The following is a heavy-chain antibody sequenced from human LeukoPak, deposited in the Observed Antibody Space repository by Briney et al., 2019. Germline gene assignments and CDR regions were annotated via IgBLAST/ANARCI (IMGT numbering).Heavy chain of an antibody. CDR1: GFTFSSYW. D-gene: IGHD5-12*01. J-gene: IGHJ4*02. Sequence: GGSLRLSWAASGFTFSSYWMHWVRQAPGKGLVWVSFINSDGSSTNYADSVKGRFTISRDNAKNTLYLQMNSLRAEDTAVYYCARAQHSGYERYQYYFDYWGQGTLVTVSS. V-gene: IGHV3-74*01. CDR3: ARAQHSGYERYQYYFDY. CDR2: INSDGSST.